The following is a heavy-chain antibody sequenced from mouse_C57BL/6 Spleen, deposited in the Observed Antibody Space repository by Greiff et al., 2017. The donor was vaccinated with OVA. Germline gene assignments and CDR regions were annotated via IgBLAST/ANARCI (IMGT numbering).Heavy chain of an antibody. Sequence: EVMLVESVAELVRPGASVKLSCTASGFNIKNTYMHWVKQRPEQGLEWIGRIDPANGNTKYAPKFQGKATITADTSSNTAYLQLSSLTSEDTAIYYCARRKLVCLYYAMDYWGQGTSVTVSS. J-gene: IGHJ4*01. D-gene: IGHD4-1*01. CDR1: GFNIKNTY. V-gene: IGHV14-3*01. CDR2: IDPANGNT. CDR3: ARRKLVCLYYAMDY.